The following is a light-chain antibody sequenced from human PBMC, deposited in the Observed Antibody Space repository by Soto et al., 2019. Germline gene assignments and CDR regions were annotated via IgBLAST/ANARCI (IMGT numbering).Light chain of an antibody. V-gene: IGKV3-15*01. CDR2: GAS. CDR3: QQYNNWPRT. Sequence: IVLTQSPGTLSVSPGERATLSCRASQSVSSSYLAWYQQKPGQAPRLLIYGASSRPTGIPARFSGSGSGTEFTLTIICLQSEDFAVYYCQQYNNWPRTFGQGAKADI. CDR1: QSVSSSY. J-gene: IGKJ1*01.